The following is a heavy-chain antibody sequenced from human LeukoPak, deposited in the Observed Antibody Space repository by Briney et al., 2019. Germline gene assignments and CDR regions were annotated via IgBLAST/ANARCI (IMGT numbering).Heavy chain of an antibody. CDR2: IYSGGST. Sequence: TGGSLRLSCAASGFTVSSNYMSWVRQVPGKGLEWVSVIYSGGSTYYADSVKGRFTISRDNSKNTLYLQMNSLRAEDTAVYYCARDGVDYGGNSYSNYWGQGTLVTVSS. V-gene: IGHV3-66*02. CDR3: ARDGVDYGGNSYSNY. J-gene: IGHJ4*02. CDR1: GFTVSSNY. D-gene: IGHD4-23*01.